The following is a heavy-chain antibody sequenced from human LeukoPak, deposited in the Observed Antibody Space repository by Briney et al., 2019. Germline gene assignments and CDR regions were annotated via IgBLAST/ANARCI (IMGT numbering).Heavy chain of an antibody. Sequence: PGRSLRLSCAASGFTFNIYSMHWVRQAPGKGLEWVAYILYDGSSENYTDSVKGRFAITRDNSKNTLSLQVDSLTTEDTAVYYCARGSWFGELFYFDDWGQGTLVTVSS. CDR1: GFTFNIYS. CDR3: ARGSWFGELFYFDD. D-gene: IGHD3-10*01. J-gene: IGHJ4*02. CDR2: ILYDGSSE. V-gene: IGHV3-30*09.